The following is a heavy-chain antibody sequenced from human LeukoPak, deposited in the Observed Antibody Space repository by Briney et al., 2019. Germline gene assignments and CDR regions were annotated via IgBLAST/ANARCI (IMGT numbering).Heavy chain of an antibody. CDR3: ARLSDPSKSPGPLDV. CDR1: GDTFNSVA. D-gene: IGHD4-11*01. J-gene: IGHJ6*04. V-gene: IGHV1-69*01. CDR2: IIPIFVTA. Sequence: SVKVSCKASGDTFNSVALSWVRLAPGQGLEWMGGIIPIFVTANYAQRFRGRVTITSDESTSTAYMEINSLPSDDTAVYYCARLSDPSKSPGPLDVWGKGTTVTVSS.